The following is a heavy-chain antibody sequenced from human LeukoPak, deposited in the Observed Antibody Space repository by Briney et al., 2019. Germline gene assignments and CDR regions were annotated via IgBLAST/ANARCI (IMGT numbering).Heavy chain of an antibody. Sequence: GGSLRLSCAVFGFTFSDYYVDWVRQAPGKGLEWVGRSRGKADSYTTEYAASVKGRFTISRDESKNSLYLQMNSLKTEDTALYYCARAGVRTYFDSWGQGTLVTVSS. CDR2: SRGKADSYTT. CDR1: GFTFSDYY. V-gene: IGHV3-72*01. D-gene: IGHD2-8*01. J-gene: IGHJ4*02. CDR3: ARAGVRTYFDS.